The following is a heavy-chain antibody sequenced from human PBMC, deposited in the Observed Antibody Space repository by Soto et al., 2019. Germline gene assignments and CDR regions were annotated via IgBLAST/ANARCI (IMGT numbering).Heavy chain of an antibody. J-gene: IGHJ6*02. Sequence: EVQLLESGGGLVQPGGSLRLSCAASGFTFSNYAMSWVRQAPGKGLEWVSTISTSSSTYYADSVKGRFTISRDNSKNTVHLQMNSLRAEDTAVYSCAKEFTNYPHYYYYGMDAWGQGTTVAVSS. CDR2: ISTSSST. D-gene: IGHD4-4*01. CDR3: AKEFTNYPHYYYYGMDA. CDR1: GFTFSNYA. V-gene: IGHV3-23*01.